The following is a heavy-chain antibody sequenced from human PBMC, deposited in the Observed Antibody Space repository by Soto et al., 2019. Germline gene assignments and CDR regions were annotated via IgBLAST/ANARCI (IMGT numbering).Heavy chain of an antibody. CDR1: GFTFSSYG. CDR2: IWHDGGNK. J-gene: IGHJ4*02. D-gene: IGHD3-16*01. CDR3: ARDGDVNTGFGKDY. Sequence: QVHLVESGGGVVQPGRSLRLSCAASGFTFSSYGMHWVRQAPGKGLEWVAFIWHDGGNKFYAESVKGRFTISRDNSKNTLYLQMTSLRAEDTAMYYCARDGDVNTGFGKDYWGQGTLVNVSS. V-gene: IGHV3-33*01.